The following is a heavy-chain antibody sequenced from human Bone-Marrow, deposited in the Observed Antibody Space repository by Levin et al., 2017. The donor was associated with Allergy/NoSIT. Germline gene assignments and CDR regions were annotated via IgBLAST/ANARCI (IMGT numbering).Heavy chain of an antibody. V-gene: IGHV4-61*02. Sequence: TSETLSLTCSVSGGSISSGRYYFTWVRQSAGTGLEWIGRFYTTGSTNYNPSLESRVTISRDTFKKEVYLTLSSVTAADTAVYYCARDRLASLYYYSMDVWGRGTTVIVSS. CDR1: GGSISSGRYY. J-gene: IGHJ6*03. CDR3: ARDRLASLYYYSMDV. CDR2: FYTTGST.